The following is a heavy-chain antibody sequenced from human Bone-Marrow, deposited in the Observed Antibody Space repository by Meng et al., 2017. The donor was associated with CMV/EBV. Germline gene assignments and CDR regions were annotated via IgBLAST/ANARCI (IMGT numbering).Heavy chain of an antibody. V-gene: IGHV3-13*03. D-gene: IGHD3-3*01. J-gene: IGHJ6*04. Sequence: GESLKISCAACGFTFSSYDMHWVRQATGKGLEWVSAIGTAGDTYYPGSVKGQFTISRENAKNSLYLQMNSLRAEDTAVYYCAREVLRFLEWPSYGMDVWGKGTTVTVS. CDR1: GFTFSSYD. CDR2: IGTAGDT. CDR3: AREVLRFLEWPSYGMDV.